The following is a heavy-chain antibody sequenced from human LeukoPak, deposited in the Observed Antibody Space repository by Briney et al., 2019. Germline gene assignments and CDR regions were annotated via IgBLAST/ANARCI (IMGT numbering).Heavy chain of an antibody. CDR1: GDSISSYY. J-gene: IGHJ3*02. CDR3: ARHVTISGPYDASDI. D-gene: IGHD5-24*01. V-gene: IGHV4-59*08. CDR2: IYYSGGT. Sequence: SETLSLTCTVSGDSISSYYWSWIRQPPGKGLEWIGYIYYSGGTDYNPSLKSRVTISIDTSKNQFSLKLRSVTAADTAVYYCARHVTISGPYDASDIWGQGTMVTVSP.